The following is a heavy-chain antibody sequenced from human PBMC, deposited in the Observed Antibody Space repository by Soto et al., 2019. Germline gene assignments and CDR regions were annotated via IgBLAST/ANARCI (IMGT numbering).Heavy chain of an antibody. Sequence: QVHLVQSGAEVKKPGASVKVSCKASGYPFTSYGIGWVRQAPGQGLEWMGWISPYNGNTYYPQKFQGRVTMTIDTPTTTVYVELRSLNADDTAVYYCARDQAVDRNYYYGIDVWGQGTTVTVSS. J-gene: IGHJ6*02. V-gene: IGHV1-18*01. CDR3: ARDQAVDRNYYYGIDV. CDR2: ISPYNGNT. CDR1: GYPFTSYG. D-gene: IGHD6-19*01.